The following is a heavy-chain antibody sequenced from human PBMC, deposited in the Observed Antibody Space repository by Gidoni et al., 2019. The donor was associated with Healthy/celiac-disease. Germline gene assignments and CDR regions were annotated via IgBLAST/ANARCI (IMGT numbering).Heavy chain of an antibody. CDR2: IIPIFGTA. Sequence: QVQLVQSGAEVKKPGSSVKVSCKASGGTFSRYAISWGRQAPGQGLEWMGGIIPIFGTANYAQKFQGRVTITADESTSTAYMELSSLRSEDTAVYYCARNYDILTGYFDYYYYYYMDVWGKGTTVTVSS. CDR3: ARNYDILTGYFDYYYYYYMDV. V-gene: IGHV1-69*01. D-gene: IGHD3-9*01. J-gene: IGHJ6*03. CDR1: GGTFSRYA.